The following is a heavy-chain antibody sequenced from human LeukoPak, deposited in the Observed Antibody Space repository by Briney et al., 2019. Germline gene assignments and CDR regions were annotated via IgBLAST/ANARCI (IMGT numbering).Heavy chain of an antibody. V-gene: IGHV1-2*02. CDR2: INPNSGGT. CDR1: GYTFTGYY. D-gene: IGHD1/OR15-1a*01. CDR3: ARFKVNKGKSRHIDY. Sequence: GASVKVSCKASGYTFTGYYMHWVRQAPGQGLEWMGWINPNSGGTNYAQKFQGRVTMTRDTSISIAYMELSRLRSDDTAVYYCARFKVNKGKSRHIDYWGQGTLVTVSS. J-gene: IGHJ4*02.